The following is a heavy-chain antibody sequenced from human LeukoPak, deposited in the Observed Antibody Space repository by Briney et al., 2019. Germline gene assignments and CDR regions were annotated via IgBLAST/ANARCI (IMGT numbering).Heavy chain of an antibody. Sequence: PSETLSLTCTVSGGSISSSSYYWGWIRQPPGKGLEWIGSIYYSGSTYYNSSLKSRVTISVDTSKNQFSLKLSSVTAADTAVYYCARRSGIAVAGAFDYWGQGTLVTVSS. V-gene: IGHV4-39*07. CDR2: IYYSGST. D-gene: IGHD6-19*01. CDR3: ARRSGIAVAGAFDY. CDR1: GGSISSSSYY. J-gene: IGHJ4*02.